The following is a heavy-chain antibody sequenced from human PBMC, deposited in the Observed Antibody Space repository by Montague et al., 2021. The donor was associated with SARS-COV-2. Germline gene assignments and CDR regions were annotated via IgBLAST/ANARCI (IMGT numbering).Heavy chain of an antibody. CDR3: ASSGITLTGLDAFDI. J-gene: IGHJ3*02. V-gene: IGHV6-1*01. CDR1: GDSVAGQSGA. Sequence: CAISGDSVAGQSGAWKWNRQSPSRGLEWLGRTYYRSKWDSDYAESVKRXLVITPDTSKNQVSLQLNSVIPEDTAVYFCASSGITLTGLDAFDIWGQGTMVTVSS. D-gene: IGHD3-9*01. CDR2: TYYRSKWDS.